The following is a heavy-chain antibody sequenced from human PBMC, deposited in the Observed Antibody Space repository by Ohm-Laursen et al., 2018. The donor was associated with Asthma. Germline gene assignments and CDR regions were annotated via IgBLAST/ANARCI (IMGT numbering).Heavy chain of an antibody. CDR3: ARDPDYYGSGSVDY. CDR1: GYTFTGYY. Sequence: ASVKVSCKASGYTFTGYYMHWVRQAPGQGLEWMGWINPNSGGTNYAQKFQGRVTMTRDTSISTAYMELSRLRSDDTAVYYCARDPDYYGSGSVDYWGQGTMVTVSS. J-gene: IGHJ4*02. D-gene: IGHD3-10*01. CDR2: INPNSGGT. V-gene: IGHV1-2*02.